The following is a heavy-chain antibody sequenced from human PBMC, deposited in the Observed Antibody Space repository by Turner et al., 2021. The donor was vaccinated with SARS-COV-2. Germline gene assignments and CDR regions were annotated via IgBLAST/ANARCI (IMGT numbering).Heavy chain of an antibody. D-gene: IGHD5-12*01. J-gene: IGHJ3*02. Sequence: EVQVVESGGGLVKPGGSLRLSCAASGFAFNNYSMNWVRQAPGKGLEWVSAISRSGKNVYYADSVKGRFTISRDNAKSSLYLQMNSLRVEDTALYYCAKVRVDVSKRSDAFDIWGQGTMVTVSS. CDR2: ISRSGKNV. CDR3: AKVRVDVSKRSDAFDI. CDR1: GFAFNNYS. V-gene: IGHV3-21*01.